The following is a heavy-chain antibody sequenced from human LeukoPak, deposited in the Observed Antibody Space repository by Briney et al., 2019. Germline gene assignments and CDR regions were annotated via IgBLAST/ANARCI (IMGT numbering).Heavy chain of an antibody. V-gene: IGHV3-66*01. CDR2: IYSGGYT. D-gene: IGHD1-26*01. Sequence: GGSLRLSCAASGFTVTSNYMTWVRQAPGKGLEWVAIIYSGGYTDYADSVKGRFTISRDNSKNTPYLQMNSLRAEYTAVYCCARKLEASGSKGVFGYWGQGTLVTVSS. CDR3: ARKLEASGSKGVFGY. CDR1: GFTVTSNY. J-gene: IGHJ4*02.